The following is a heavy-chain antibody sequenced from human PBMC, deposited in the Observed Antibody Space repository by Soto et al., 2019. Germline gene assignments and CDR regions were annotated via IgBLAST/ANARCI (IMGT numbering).Heavy chain of an antibody. CDR2: IWYDGSNK. J-gene: IGHJ4*02. CDR3: ARGTVHFAY. Sequence: QVQLVESGGVVVQPGWSLRLYCAAYGFTFSSYGLPWVRQAPCKGLEWVAVIWYDGSNKYYADSVKGRFTISRDNSKNTLYLKMNSLRAEDTAVYYCARGTVHFAYWGQVTLVTVSS. CDR1: GFTFSSYG. D-gene: IGHD1-1*01. V-gene: IGHV3-33*01.